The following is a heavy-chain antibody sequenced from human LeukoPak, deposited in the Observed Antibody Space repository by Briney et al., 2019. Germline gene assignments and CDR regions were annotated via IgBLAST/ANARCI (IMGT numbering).Heavy chain of an antibody. CDR1: GFTFSDYY. V-gene: IGHV3-11*04. Sequence: GGSLRLSCAASGFTFSDYYMSWIRQAPGKGLEWVSCISSSGSTIYYADSVKGRFTISRDNAKNSLYLQMNSLRAEDTAVYYCAREGRDHLYYYYMDVWGKGTTVTVSS. CDR2: ISSSGSTI. J-gene: IGHJ6*03. CDR3: AREGRDHLYYYYMDV.